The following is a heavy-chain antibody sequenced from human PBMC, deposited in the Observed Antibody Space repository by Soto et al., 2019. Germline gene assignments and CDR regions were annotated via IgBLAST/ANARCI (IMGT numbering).Heavy chain of an antibody. J-gene: IGHJ4*02. V-gene: IGHV3-48*02. D-gene: IGHD3-22*01. CDR1: GFTSSSYS. CDR3: AREDAPKHPLYASSGYYRALNY. Sequence: PGGSLRLSCAASGFTSSSYSLNWVRQAPGKGLEWVSYVSSDSGTIFYADSVKGRFTISRDNAKNSLYLEINSLRDEDSAVYYCAREDAPKHPLYASSGYYRALNYWGQGTLVTVYS. CDR2: VSSDSGTI.